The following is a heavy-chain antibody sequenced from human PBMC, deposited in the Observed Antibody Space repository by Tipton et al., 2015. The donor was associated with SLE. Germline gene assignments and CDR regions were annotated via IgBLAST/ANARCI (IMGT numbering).Heavy chain of an antibody. CDR3: AREHDYNYFFDY. D-gene: IGHD5-24*01. CDR2: IKQDGSEI. CDR1: GFTFSYFR. Sequence: SLRLSCAASGFTFSYFRMTWVRQAPGKGLEWVANIKQDGSEIYYVDSVKGRFTISRDNAKNSLYLQMNSLRVEDTAVYYCAREHDYNYFFDYWGQGTLITVSS. V-gene: IGHV3-7*01. J-gene: IGHJ4*02.